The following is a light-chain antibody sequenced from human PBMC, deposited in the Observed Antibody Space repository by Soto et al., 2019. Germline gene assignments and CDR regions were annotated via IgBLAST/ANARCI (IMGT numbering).Light chain of an antibody. J-gene: IGLJ3*02. Sequence: QSALTQAPSASGSPGQSVTISCTGTSSDIGAHNYVSWYQQHPGKAPKLMIHEVSKRPSGVPDRFSGSKSGNTASLTVSGLQAEDEADYYCSSYAGINDRWVFGGGTKLTVL. CDR1: SSDIGAHNY. V-gene: IGLV2-8*01. CDR3: SSYAGINDRWV. CDR2: EVS.